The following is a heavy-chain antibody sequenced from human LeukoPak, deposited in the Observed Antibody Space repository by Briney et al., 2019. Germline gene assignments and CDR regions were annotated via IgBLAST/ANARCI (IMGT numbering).Heavy chain of an antibody. J-gene: IGHJ3*02. Sequence: SVKVSCKAPGGTFSSYAISWVRQAPGQGLEWMGGIIPIFGTADYAQKFQGRVTVTTDESTSTAYMELSSLRSEDTAVYYCARAHNSGDAFDIWGQGTMVTVSS. D-gene: IGHD6-19*01. CDR1: GGTFSSYA. V-gene: IGHV1-69*05. CDR3: ARAHNSGDAFDI. CDR2: IIPIFGTA.